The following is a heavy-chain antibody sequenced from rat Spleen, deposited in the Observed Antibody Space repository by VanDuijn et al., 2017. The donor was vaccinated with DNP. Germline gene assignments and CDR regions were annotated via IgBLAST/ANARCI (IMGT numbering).Heavy chain of an antibody. Sequence: EVQLVESGGGLVQPGRSLKLSCAASGFTFSNYDMAWVRQAPTKGLEWVASISPSGGSTYYRDSVKGRFTISRDNAQSTLYLQVNSLRSEDTATYYCTSNPQIRTAAPFDYWGQGVMVTVSS. CDR2: ISPSGGST. CDR3: TSNPQIRTAAPFDY. V-gene: IGHV5-27*01. D-gene: IGHD3-8*01. J-gene: IGHJ2*01. CDR1: GFTFSNYD.